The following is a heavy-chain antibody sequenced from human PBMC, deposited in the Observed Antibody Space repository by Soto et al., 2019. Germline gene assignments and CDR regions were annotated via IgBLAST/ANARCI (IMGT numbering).Heavy chain of an antibody. CDR3: ASHDYDHDGMDV. CDR1: GGSISSGDYY. D-gene: IGHD3-16*01. J-gene: IGHJ6*02. V-gene: IGHV4-30-4*01. CDR2: IYYSGST. Sequence: SEALSLTCTVSGGSISSGDYYWCWIRQPPGKGLEWIGYIYYSGSTYYNPSLKSRVSISVDTSKNQFSLKLSSVTAADTAVYYFASHDYDHDGMDVWSQGTTDTGS.